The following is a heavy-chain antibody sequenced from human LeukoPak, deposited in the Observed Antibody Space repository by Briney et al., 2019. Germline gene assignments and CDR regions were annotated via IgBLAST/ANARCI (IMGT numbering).Heavy chain of an antibody. D-gene: IGHD3-10*01. CDR3: AAKLGSSFDY. Sequence: SETLSLTCTVSGGSVNSGTYHWGWVRQPPGKGLEWIGSVYFDGSTHDNPSLKSPVAISVDTSKNQFSLKLSSVTAADTAVYYCAAKLGSSFDYWGQGTLVTVSS. V-gene: IGHV4-39*07. J-gene: IGHJ4*02. CDR2: VYFDGST. CDR1: GGSVNSGTYH.